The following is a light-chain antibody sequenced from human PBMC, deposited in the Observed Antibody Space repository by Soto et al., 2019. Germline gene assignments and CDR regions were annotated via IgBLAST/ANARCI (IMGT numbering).Light chain of an antibody. CDR2: GNS. CDR1: SSNIGAGYD. Sequence: QSALTQPPSVSGAPGQRVTISCTGSSSNIGAGYDVHWYQQLPGTAPKLLIYGNSNRPSGVPDRFSGSKSGTSASLAITGLQAEDEADYYCQSYDSSSYGFGTGTKVTVL. J-gene: IGLJ1*01. V-gene: IGLV1-40*01. CDR3: QSYDSSSYG.